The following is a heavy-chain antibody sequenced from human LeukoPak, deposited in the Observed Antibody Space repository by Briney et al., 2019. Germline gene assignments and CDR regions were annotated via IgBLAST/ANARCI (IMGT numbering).Heavy chain of an antibody. D-gene: IGHD4-23*01. CDR2: IRNRANSYTT. V-gene: IGHV3-72*01. CDR1: GVNFSDHY. CDR3: ARGSTVAKAFDV. J-gene: IGHJ3*01. Sequence: GGSLRLSCAASGVNFSDHYMDWVRQAPGKGLEWVGRIRNRANSYTTEYAASVKGRFTISRDDSKNSVYLQMNRLRPEDTAVYYCARGSTVAKAFDVWGQGTMVTVSS.